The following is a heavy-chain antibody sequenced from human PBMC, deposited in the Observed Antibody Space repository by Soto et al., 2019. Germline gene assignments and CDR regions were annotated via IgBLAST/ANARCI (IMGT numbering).Heavy chain of an antibody. CDR1: GFTFSSYG. J-gene: IGHJ4*02. Sequence: QVPLVESGGGVVQPGRSLRLSCAASGFTFSSYGMHWVRQAPGKGLEWVAVISYDGSNKYYADSVKGRFTISRDNSKNTLYLQMNSLRAEDTAVYYCAKDPWDVVVVAATDDYWGQGTLVTVSS. V-gene: IGHV3-30*18. CDR2: ISYDGSNK. D-gene: IGHD2-15*01. CDR3: AKDPWDVVVVAATDDY.